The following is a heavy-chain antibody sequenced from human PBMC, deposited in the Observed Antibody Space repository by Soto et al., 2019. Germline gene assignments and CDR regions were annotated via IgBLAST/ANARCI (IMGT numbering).Heavy chain of an antibody. D-gene: IGHD5-18*01. J-gene: IGHJ4*02. CDR3: TRDLGETSMAY. CDR1: GYSISSGYY. Sequence: AETLSLTCAVSGYSISSGYYWGWVWQPPGKGLEWIGSIHHTGSTYYNPSLKSRVTISVDTSKNQFSLKLSSVTAADTAVYYCTRDLGETSMAYWGQGTLVTVSS. V-gene: IGHV4-38-2*02. CDR2: IHHTGST.